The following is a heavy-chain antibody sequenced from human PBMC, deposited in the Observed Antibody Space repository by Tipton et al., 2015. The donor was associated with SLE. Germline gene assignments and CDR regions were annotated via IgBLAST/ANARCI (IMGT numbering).Heavy chain of an antibody. CDR2: ISYDGSNK. D-gene: IGHD2-15*01. J-gene: IGHJ3*02. CDR1: GFTFSSYA. CDR3: ATLSGVAATLDAFDI. Sequence: SLRLSCAASGFTFSSYAMHWVRQAPGKGLEWVAVISYDGSNKYYADSVKGRVTISRDNSKNTLYLQMNSLRAEDTAVYYCATLSGVAATLDAFDIWGQGTMVTVSS. V-gene: IGHV3-30-3*01.